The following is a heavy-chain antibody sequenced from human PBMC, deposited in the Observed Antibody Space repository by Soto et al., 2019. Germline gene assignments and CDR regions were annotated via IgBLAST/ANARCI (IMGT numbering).Heavy chain of an antibody. CDR2: IYYSGST. Sequence: QVQLQESGPGLVKPSQTLSLTCPVSGSSIISGGYYWSWIRQHPGNGLECIGYIYYSGSTYYNPALKSRITISVDTSQNQCSLKLSSVTAADTAVYYCASAYGSGSYWGAFDIWGQGTMVTVSS. D-gene: IGHD3-10*01. CDR3: ASAYGSGSYWGAFDI. V-gene: IGHV4-31*03. CDR1: GSSIISGGYY. J-gene: IGHJ3*02.